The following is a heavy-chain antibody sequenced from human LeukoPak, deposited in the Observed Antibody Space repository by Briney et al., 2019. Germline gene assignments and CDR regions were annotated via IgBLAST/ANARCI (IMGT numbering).Heavy chain of an antibody. CDR1: GFTFSDYY. Sequence: GGSLRLSCAASGFTFSDYYMSWICQAPGKGLEWVSYISSSGSTIYYADSVKGRFTISRDNAKNSLYLQMNSLRAEDTAVYYCAREAGSYGVRGDAFDIWGQGTMVTVSS. CDR3: AREAGSYGVRGDAFDI. D-gene: IGHD5-18*01. J-gene: IGHJ3*02. CDR2: ISSSGSTI. V-gene: IGHV3-11*01.